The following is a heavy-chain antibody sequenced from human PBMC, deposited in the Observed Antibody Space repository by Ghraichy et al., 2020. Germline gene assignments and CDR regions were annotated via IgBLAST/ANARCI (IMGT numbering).Heavy chain of an antibody. CDR3: ARDYYGSGSYFGWFDP. CDR1: GDSVSSGSFY. J-gene: IGHJ5*02. D-gene: IGHD3-10*01. V-gene: IGHV4-61*01. CDR2: IYYTGGT. Sequence: SETLSLTCSVSGDSVSSGSFYWSWIRQTPGKGLEWIGYIYYTGGTNYNPSLKSRVTLSVDTSKNQFSLKMTSLTAADTAGDYCARDYYGSGSYFGWFDPWGQGTLVTVSS.